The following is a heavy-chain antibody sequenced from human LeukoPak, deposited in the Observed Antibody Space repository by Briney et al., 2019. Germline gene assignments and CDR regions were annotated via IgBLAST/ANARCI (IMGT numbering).Heavy chain of an antibody. CDR2: ISGSGGHT. D-gene: IGHD3-22*01. Sequence: VQPGGSLRLSCAASGFTFSSYAMGWVRQAPGKGPDWVSSISGSGGHTYFADSVRGRFTISRDNSKNTLDLQMNSLKVEDTAVYYCAKFRYHSNDNNYLDFNYWGQGTLVTVSS. CDR1: GFTFSSYA. V-gene: IGHV3-23*01. CDR3: AKFRYHSNDNNYLDFNY. J-gene: IGHJ4*02.